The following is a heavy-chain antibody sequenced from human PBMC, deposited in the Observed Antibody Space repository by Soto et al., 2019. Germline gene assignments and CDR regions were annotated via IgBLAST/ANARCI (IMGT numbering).Heavy chain of an antibody. D-gene: IGHD6-6*01. CDR3: ASGVAAHHYYGMDV. V-gene: IGHV3-33*01. Sequence: PGGSLRLSCAASGFTFSSYGMHWVRQAQGKGLEWVAVIWYDGINEYYADSVKGRFTISRDNSKNTLYLQMSSLRAEDTAVYYCASGVAAHHYYGMDVWGQGTTVTVSS. CDR1: GFTFSSYG. J-gene: IGHJ6*02. CDR2: IWYDGINE.